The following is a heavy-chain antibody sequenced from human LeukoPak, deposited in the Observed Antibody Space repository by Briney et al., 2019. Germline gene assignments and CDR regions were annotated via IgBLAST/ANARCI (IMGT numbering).Heavy chain of an antibody. CDR2: ISAYSGNT. CDR3: AISQGSFYDTSGYLGGDY. CDR1: GYTFTNYG. J-gene: IGHJ4*02. D-gene: IGHD3-22*01. V-gene: IGHV1-18*01. Sequence: ASVKVSCKASGYTFTNYGIFWVRQAPGQGLEWMGWISAYSGNTNYAQKLQGRVTMTTETSTSTAYMELESLRSDDTAVYYCAISQGSFYDTSGYLGGDYWGQGTLVTVSS.